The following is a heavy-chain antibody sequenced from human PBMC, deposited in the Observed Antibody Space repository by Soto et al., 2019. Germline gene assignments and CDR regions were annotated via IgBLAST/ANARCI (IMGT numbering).Heavy chain of an antibody. Sequence: EVQLVESGGCLVKPEGSLRLSCAASGFTLSSFTMNWVRQTPEKGLEWISSINSGSSFIYYADSVRGRFTISRDDAKNSLYLQMNSLSAGDTALYYCARETESYSWNDGLMDVWGQGTTVIVSS. D-gene: IGHD1-1*01. J-gene: IGHJ6*02. CDR3: ARETESYSWNDGLMDV. V-gene: IGHV3-21*01. CDR1: GFTLSSFT. CDR2: INSGSSFI.